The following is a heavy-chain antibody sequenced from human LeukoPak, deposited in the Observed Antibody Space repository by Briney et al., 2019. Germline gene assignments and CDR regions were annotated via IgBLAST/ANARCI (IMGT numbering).Heavy chain of an antibody. CDR3: AKAVHYDTLAGPGRDHYYYYGMDV. V-gene: IGHV3-30*18. Sequence: GGSLRLSCAASGFTFSSYGMHWVRQAPGKGLEWVADTSYDGSNRYYSDSVKGRFTISRDNSKNTLYLQMNSLRAEDTAVYYCAKAVHYDTLAGPGRDHYYYYGMDVWGQGTTVTVSS. CDR2: TSYDGSNR. CDR1: GFTFSSYG. D-gene: IGHD3-9*01. J-gene: IGHJ6*02.